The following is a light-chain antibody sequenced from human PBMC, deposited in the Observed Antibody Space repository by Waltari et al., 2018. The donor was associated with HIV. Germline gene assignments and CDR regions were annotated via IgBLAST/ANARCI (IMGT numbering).Light chain of an antibody. CDR1: NSNIGAGYD. V-gene: IGLV1-40*01. Sequence: QSVLTQPPSVSGAPGQRVTISCTGSNSNIGAGYDAHWYQQLPGSAPKLLMFENGKRPSGVPDRFSGSKSGTSSSLVITGLQAADDAVYYCQSYDNSLSNVVFGGGTKLIVL. CDR2: ENG. J-gene: IGLJ2*01. CDR3: QSYDNSLSNVV.